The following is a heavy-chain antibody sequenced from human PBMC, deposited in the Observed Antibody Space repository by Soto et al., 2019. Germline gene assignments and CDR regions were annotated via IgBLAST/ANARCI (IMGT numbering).Heavy chain of an antibody. J-gene: IGHJ1*01. CDR1: GYTFSNYG. D-gene: IGHD5-12*01. Sequence: QVPLVQSEPEVKKPGASVKISCKASGYTFSNYGINWVRQAPGQGLEWMGWISVYNDNTKYAQKLQGRVTMTTDTSSSTAYMELRSLRSDDTAVYYCARAAKMTPTYIQHWGQGTLVTVSS. CDR3: ARAAKMTPTYIQH. CDR2: ISVYNDNT. V-gene: IGHV1-18*01.